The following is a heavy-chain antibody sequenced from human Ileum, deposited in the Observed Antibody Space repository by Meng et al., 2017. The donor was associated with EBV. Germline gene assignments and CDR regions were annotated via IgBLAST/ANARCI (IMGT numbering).Heavy chain of an antibody. CDR2: VYHDGAT. CDR3: ARSSPIVRGLDY. V-gene: IGHV4-4*02. CDR1: GDSVSGSDW. Sequence: QVTLQEVGPGRVKPSGTLSLTFAVSGDSVSGSDWWSWVSQPPGKGLEWIGEVYHDGATNYHPSLKSRVTISLDKSKNEVNLHLNSLTAADTAVYFCARSSPIVRGLDYWGQGTLVTVSS. D-gene: IGHD3-10*01. J-gene: IGHJ4*02.